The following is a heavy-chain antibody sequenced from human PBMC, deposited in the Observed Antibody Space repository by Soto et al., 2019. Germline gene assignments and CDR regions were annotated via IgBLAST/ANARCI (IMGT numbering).Heavy chain of an antibody. CDR3: ARVRSGTYHHFDY. Sequence: GASVKVSCKASGYTFTAYYMHWVRQAPGRGLEWMGWINPNSGGTNFAQNFQGRVTMTRDTSISTAYMEVSRLRSDDTAVYYCARVRSGTYHHFDYWGQGTLVTVSS. CDR2: INPNSGGT. CDR1: GYTFTAYY. V-gene: IGHV1-2*02. J-gene: IGHJ4*02. D-gene: IGHD1-26*01.